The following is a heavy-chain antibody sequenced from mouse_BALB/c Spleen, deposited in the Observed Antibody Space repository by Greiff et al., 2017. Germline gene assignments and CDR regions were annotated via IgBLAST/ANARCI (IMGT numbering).Heavy chain of an antibody. V-gene: IGHV1-7*01. J-gene: IGHJ3*01. CDR2: INPSTGYT. Sequence: VQLQQSGAELAKPGASVKMSCKASGYTFTSYWMHWVKQRPGQGLEWIGYINPSTGYTEYNQKFKDKATLTADKSSSTAYMQLSSLTSEDSAVYYCARGYYGSSWTWFAYWGQGTLVTVSA. CDR1: GYTFTSYW. CDR3: ARGYYGSSWTWFAY. D-gene: IGHD1-1*01.